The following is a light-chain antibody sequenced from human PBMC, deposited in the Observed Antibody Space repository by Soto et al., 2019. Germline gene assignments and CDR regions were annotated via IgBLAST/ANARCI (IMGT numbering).Light chain of an antibody. CDR1: SSTIGNNY. CDR3: GTWDSSLSAVV. CDR2: DNN. J-gene: IGLJ2*01. Sequence: QSVLTQPPSVSAAPGQKVTISCSGRSSTIGNNYVSWYQRLPGTAPKLLIYDNNKRPSGIPDRFSGSKSGTSATLGITGLQTGDEADYYCGTWDSSLSAVVFGGGTKVTVL. V-gene: IGLV1-51*01.